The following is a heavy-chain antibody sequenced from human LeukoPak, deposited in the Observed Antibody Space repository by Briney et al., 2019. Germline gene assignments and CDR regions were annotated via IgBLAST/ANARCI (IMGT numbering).Heavy chain of an antibody. D-gene: IGHD2-21*02. Sequence: GGSLRLSCAASGFTLSDYSMNWVRQAPGKGLEWLSYISGSGDTIYYADSVKGRFTISRDNAENSLYLQMNSLRAEDTAVYYCARDTAFDTWGQGTLVIVSS. V-gene: IGHV3-48*01. CDR3: ARDTAFDT. CDR2: ISGSGDTI. CDR1: GFTLSDYS. J-gene: IGHJ5*02.